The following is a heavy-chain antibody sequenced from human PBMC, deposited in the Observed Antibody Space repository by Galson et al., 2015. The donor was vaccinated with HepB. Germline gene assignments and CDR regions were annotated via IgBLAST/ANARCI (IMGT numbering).Heavy chain of an antibody. J-gene: IGHJ2*01. CDR1: GFTFSSYG. CDR3: AKESVTKSAWYFDL. V-gene: IGHV3-30*18. CDR2: ISYDGSNK. D-gene: IGHD3-3*01. Sequence: SLRLSCAASGFTFSSYGMHWVRQAPGKGLEWVAVISYDGSNKYYADSVKGRFTISRDNSKNTLYLQMNSLRAEDTAVYYCAKESVTKSAWYFDLWGRGTLVTVSS.